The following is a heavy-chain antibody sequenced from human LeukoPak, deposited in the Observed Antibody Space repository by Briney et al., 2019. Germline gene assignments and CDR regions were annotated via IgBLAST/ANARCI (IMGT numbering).Heavy chain of an antibody. Sequence: SQTLSLTCDISGDSVSGNSAAWNWIRQSPSRGLEWLGRTYFRSKWYNDYAPSVKSRIVVNPDTSKNHFSLQLNSVTPEDTAVYYCVRDPGNWFDPWGQGILVTVSP. CDR1: GDSVSGNSAA. CDR3: VRDPGNWFDP. D-gene: IGHD2-8*02. CDR2: TYFRSKWYN. J-gene: IGHJ5*02. V-gene: IGHV6-1*01.